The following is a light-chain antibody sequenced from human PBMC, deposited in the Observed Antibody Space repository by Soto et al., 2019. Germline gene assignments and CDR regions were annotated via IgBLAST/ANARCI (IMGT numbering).Light chain of an antibody. V-gene: IGLV2-11*01. J-gene: IGLJ1*01. CDR1: RSDVGAYNY. CDR2: DVT. CDR3: CSYAGSSTPYV. Sequence: QSALTQPRSVSGSPGQSVTISCTGIRSDVGAYNYVSWYQQHPGKAPKLLICDVTKRPSGVPDRFSGSKSGNTASLTISGLQAEDEADYYCCSYAGSSTPYVFGTGTKLTVL.